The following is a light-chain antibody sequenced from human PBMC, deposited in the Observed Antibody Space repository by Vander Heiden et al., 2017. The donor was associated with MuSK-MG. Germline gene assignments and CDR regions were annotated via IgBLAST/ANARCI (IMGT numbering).Light chain of an antibody. CDR1: QDISNY. Sequence: DLQMTQSPSSLSASVGDRVTITCQASQDISNYLNWYQQKPGKAPKLLIYDASNLETGVPSRFSGSGSGTDFTFTISSLQPEDFATYYCQQDDNLPITFGGGTKVDIK. CDR2: DAS. CDR3: QQDDNLPIT. V-gene: IGKV1-33*01. J-gene: IGKJ4*01.